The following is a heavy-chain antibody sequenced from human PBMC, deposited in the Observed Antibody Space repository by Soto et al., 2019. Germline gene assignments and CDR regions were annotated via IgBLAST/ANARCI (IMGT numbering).Heavy chain of an antibody. CDR1: GFTFSSYW. Sequence: EVQLVESGGGLVQPGGSLRLSCAASGFTFSSYWMSWVRQAPGKGLEWVANIKQDGSEKYYVDSVKGRFTISRDNAKNSLYLQMNCLRAEDTAVYYCARDGYCSSTSCYADWFDPWGQGTLVTVSS. CDR3: ARDGYCSSTSCYADWFDP. D-gene: IGHD2-2*03. CDR2: IKQDGSEK. V-gene: IGHV3-7*01. J-gene: IGHJ5*02.